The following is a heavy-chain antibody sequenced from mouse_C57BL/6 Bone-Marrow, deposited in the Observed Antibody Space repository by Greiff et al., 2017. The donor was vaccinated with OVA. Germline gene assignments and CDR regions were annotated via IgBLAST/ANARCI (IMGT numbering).Heavy chain of an antibody. CDR3: ARDLFTTVVAMDY. CDR1: GYTFTSYW. CDR2: IDPSDSYT. Sequence: QVQLQQPGAELVMPGASVKLSCKASGYTFTSYWMHWVKQRPGQGLEWIGEIDPSDSYTNYNQKFKGKSTLTVDKSSSTAYMQLSSLTSEDSAVYYWARDLFTTVVAMDYWGQGTAVTVSS. D-gene: IGHD1-1*01. V-gene: IGHV1-69*01. J-gene: IGHJ4*01.